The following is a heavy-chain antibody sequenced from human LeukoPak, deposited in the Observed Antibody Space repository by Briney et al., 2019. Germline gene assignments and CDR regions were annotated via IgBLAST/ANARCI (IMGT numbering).Heavy chain of an antibody. Sequence: GGSLRLSCAASGFTFSSYTMNWVRQAPGKGLEWVSSIGDTGDTIYYSDSVKGRFTISRDNSKNTLYLQMNSLRAEDTAVYHCASRNYYSSGRPFDYWGQGTLVTVS. CDR2: IGDTGDTI. V-gene: IGHV3-23*01. CDR3: ASRNYYSSGRPFDY. CDR1: GFTFSSYT. D-gene: IGHD3-10*01. J-gene: IGHJ4*02.